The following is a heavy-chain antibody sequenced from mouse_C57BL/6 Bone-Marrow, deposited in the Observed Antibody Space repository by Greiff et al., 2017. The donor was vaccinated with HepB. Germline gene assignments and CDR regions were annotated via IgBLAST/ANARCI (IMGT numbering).Heavy chain of an antibody. CDR3: ARHPPLDY. CDR1: GFTFSDYY. V-gene: IGHV5-12*01. J-gene: IGHJ4*01. Sequence: EVKLVESGGGLVQPGGSLKLSCAASGFTFSDYYMYWVRQTPEKRLEWVAYISNGGGSTYYPDTVKGRFTISRDNAKNTLYLQMSRLKSADTAMYYCARHPPLDYWGQGTSVTVSS. CDR2: ISNGGGST.